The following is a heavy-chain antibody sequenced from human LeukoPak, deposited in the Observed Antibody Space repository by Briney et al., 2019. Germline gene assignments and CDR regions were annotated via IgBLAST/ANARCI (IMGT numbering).Heavy chain of an antibody. CDR1: GFTFSSYA. V-gene: IGHV3-23*01. J-gene: IGHJ4*02. Sequence: GGSLRLSCAASGFTFSSYAMSWVRQAPGKGLEWVSAISGSGGSTYYADSVKGRFTISRDNSKNTLYLQMNSLRAEDTAVYYCAKAFNYDFWSGYSPFDYWGQGTLVTVSS. D-gene: IGHD3-3*01. CDR2: ISGSGGST. CDR3: AKAFNYDFWSGYSPFDY.